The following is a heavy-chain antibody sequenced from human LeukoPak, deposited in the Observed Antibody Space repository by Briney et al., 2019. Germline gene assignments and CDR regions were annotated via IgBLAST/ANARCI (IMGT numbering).Heavy chain of an antibody. Sequence: GGSLRLSCAASGFSISNYWMHWVRQTPGKGLVWVSRINTDASSIRYADSVKGRFTIPRDNAKNTLYLQMNSLRVEDTAVYYCARDGYCSGGSCYGMDVWGQGTTVTVSS. CDR2: INTDASSI. V-gene: IGHV3-74*01. CDR3: ARDGYCSGGSCYGMDV. J-gene: IGHJ6*02. D-gene: IGHD2-15*01. CDR1: GFSISNYW.